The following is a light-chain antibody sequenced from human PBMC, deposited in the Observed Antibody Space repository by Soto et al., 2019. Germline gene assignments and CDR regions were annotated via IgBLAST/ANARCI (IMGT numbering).Light chain of an antibody. CDR3: QEYNNYSGT. V-gene: IGKV1-5*03. Sequence: DIQMTQSPSTLSSSVGDRVTITCRASQSITSWLAWYQQKPGKAPKLLIYKAASLESGVPSRFSGSGSGTEFTLTIRSLQPDDFATYYCQEYNNYSGTFGQGTKLEI. CDR1: QSITSW. CDR2: KAA. J-gene: IGKJ2*01.